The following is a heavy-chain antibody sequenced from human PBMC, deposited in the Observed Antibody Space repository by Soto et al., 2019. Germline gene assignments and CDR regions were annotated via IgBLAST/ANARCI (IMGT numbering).Heavy chain of an antibody. J-gene: IGHJ5*02. D-gene: IGHD6-25*01. CDR3: ARGGVAARKGRWFDP. Sequence: GQLKGWGPGLGKPWEPLSLTGPVLGGSIISYYGGGIGRPPGRGLEGIGYIHFSGSTNYNPSLRSRVTISVDTPKNQFSLKVNAMIAADTAIYYCARGGVAARKGRWFDPWGQGTLVTVSS. V-gene: IGHV4-59*01. CDR2: IHFSGST. CDR1: GGSIISYY.